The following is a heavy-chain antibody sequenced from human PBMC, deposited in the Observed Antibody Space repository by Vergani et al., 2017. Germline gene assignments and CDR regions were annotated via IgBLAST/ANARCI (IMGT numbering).Heavy chain of an antibody. J-gene: IGHJ2*01. CDR1: GFTFDDYA. D-gene: IGHD6-13*01. CDR3: VKDIAASGNYWYFDL. Sequence: EVQLVESGGGLVQPGRSLRLSCAASGFTFDDYAMHWVRQAPGKRLEWVSGINWNSDSIAYADSVKGRFTISRDNAKNSLYLQMNSLRAEDTALYYCVKDIAASGNYWYFDLWGRGTLVTVSS. V-gene: IGHV3-9*01. CDR2: INWNSDSI.